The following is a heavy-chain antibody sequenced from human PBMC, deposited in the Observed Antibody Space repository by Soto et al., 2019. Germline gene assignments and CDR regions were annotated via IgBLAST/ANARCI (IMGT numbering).Heavy chain of an antibody. CDR3: ATQARGQQLATD. V-gene: IGHV1-18*01. CDR1: GYTFTSYG. J-gene: IGHJ4*02. D-gene: IGHD6-13*01. Sequence: ASVKVSCKASGYTFTSYGISWVRQAPGQGLEWMGWISAYNGNTNYAEKLQGRVTMTTDTSTSTAYMELRSLRSDHTAVYYCATQARGQQLATDWGQGTLVTVSS. CDR2: ISAYNGNT.